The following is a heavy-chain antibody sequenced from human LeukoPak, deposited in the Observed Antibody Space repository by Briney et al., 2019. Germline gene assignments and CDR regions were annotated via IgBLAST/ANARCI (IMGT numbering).Heavy chain of an antibody. V-gene: IGHV3-53*01. CDR1: GFTVSSNY. Sequence: GGSLRLSCAASGFTVSSNYMSWVRQAPGKGLEWVSVIYSGGSTYYADSVKGRFTISRDNSKNTLYLQMNSLRAEDTAVYYCGTTRGYDFWSGVGAFDIWGQGTMVTVSS. D-gene: IGHD3-3*01. CDR2: IYSGGST. CDR3: GTTRGYDFWSGVGAFDI. J-gene: IGHJ3*02.